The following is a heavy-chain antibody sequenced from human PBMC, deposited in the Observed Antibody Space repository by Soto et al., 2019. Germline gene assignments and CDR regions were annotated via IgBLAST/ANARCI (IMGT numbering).Heavy chain of an antibody. J-gene: IGHJ4*02. V-gene: IGHV1-3*01. CDR2: IKDGNGNT. CDR3: ASDYGSNWRL. Sequence: QAHLVQSGAEVKMRGDSVQVSCKASGFVSSNYNFHWVRQAPGQSLEWLGRIKDGNGNTQYSQNFQGRVNFTSNASASTAFMELTNLRFEDRAMYYCASDYGSNWRLWGQGTLVSVSS. CDR1: GFVSSNYN. D-gene: IGHD6-19*01.